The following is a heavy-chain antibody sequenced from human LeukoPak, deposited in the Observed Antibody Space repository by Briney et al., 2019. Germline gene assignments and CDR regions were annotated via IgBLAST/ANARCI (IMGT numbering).Heavy chain of an antibody. V-gene: IGHV1-2*02. CDR3: ARDITLPEWLFQRYYFDY. Sequence: ASVKVSCKASGYTFTGYYMHWVRQAPGQGLEWMGWINPNSGGTNYAQKFQGRVTMTRDTSISTAYMELSRLRSDDTAVYYCARDITLPEWLFQRYYFDYWGQGTLVTVSS. CDR2: INPNSGGT. D-gene: IGHD3-3*01. CDR1: GYTFTGYY. J-gene: IGHJ4*02.